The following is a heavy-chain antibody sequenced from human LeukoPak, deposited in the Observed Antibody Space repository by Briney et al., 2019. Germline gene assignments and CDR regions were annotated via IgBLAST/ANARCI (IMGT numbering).Heavy chain of an antibody. D-gene: IGHD5-24*01. CDR3: AKCRATGGYYYMDV. Sequence: GGSLRLSCAASGFTFSSYAMSWVRQAPGKGLEWVSAISGSGGSTYYAGSVKGRFTISRDNSKNTLYLQMNSLRAEDTAVYYCAKCRATGGYYYMDVWGKGTTVTVSS. CDR2: ISGSGGST. V-gene: IGHV3-23*01. J-gene: IGHJ6*03. CDR1: GFTFSSYA.